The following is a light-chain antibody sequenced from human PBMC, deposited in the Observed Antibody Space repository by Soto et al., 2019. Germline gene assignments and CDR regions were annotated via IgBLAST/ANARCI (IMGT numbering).Light chain of an antibody. J-gene: IGLJ2*01. CDR2: EVS. CDR1: SSDVGNYNL. V-gene: IGLV2-23*02. CDR3: CSYATTNTFV. Sequence: QSALTQPASVSGSPGQSITISCTGTSSDVGNYNLVSWYQQHPGKAPKVMIFEVSNRPSGVSNRFSGSKSGSTASLTVSGLQAEDEADYYCCSYATTNTFVFGGGTKVTVL.